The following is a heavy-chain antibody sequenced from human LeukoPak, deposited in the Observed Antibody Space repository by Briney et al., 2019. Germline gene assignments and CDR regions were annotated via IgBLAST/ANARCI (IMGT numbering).Heavy chain of an antibody. V-gene: IGHV1-46*01. Sequence: ASVKVSCKASGYILTSYSMHWVRQAPGQGLEWMGIINPSGGSTSSAQKFQGRVTMTRDTSTSTVYMELSSLRSEDTAVYYCARRAYLRELGSFFYAIDVWGQGTPGTGSS. CDR2: INPSGGST. D-gene: IGHD4-17*01. CDR3: ARRAYLRELGSFFYAIDV. J-gene: IGHJ6*01. CDR1: GYILTSYS.